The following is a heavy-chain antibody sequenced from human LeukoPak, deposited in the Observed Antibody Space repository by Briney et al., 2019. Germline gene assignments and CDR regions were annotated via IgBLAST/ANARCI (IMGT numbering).Heavy chain of an antibody. CDR2: IYTSGST. J-gene: IGHJ5*02. Sequence: PSQTLSHTCTVSGGSISSGSYYWSWIRQPAGKGLEWIGRIYTSGSTNYNPSLKSRVTISVDTSKNQFSLKLSSVTAADTAVYYVARQLGYCSSTSCRAFDPWGQGTLVTVSS. D-gene: IGHD2-2*01. V-gene: IGHV4-61*02. CDR3: ARQLGYCSSTSCRAFDP. CDR1: GGSISSGSYY.